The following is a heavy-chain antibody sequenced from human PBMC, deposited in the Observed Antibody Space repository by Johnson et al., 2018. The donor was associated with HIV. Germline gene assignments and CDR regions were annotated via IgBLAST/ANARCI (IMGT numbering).Heavy chain of an antibody. V-gene: IGHV3-30*02. D-gene: IGHD5-12*01. J-gene: IGHJ3*02. CDR3: AKSLPGYDAFDI. Sequence: QVQLVESGGGVVQPGGSLRLSCVASGFTFSSYGIHWVRQAPGKGLEWVAFIRSDGSNNYYADSVKGRFTIFSDTSENTLYLQMNSLRAEDTAVYYWAKSLPGYDAFDIWGPDTMVPVSS. CDR1: GFTFSSYG. CDR2: IRSDGSNN.